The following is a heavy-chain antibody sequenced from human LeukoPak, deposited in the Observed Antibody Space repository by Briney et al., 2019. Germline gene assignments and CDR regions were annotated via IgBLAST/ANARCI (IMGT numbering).Heavy chain of an antibody. J-gene: IGHJ3*02. V-gene: IGHV4-59*01. CDR2: IYYSGNT. Sequence: SETLSLTCTVSGGSISNYYWGWIRQPPGKGLECIGYIYYSGNTNYNPSLKSRVTISVHTSKNQFSLKLSSVTAADTAVYYCTRDVGTYAFDIWGQGTMVTVSS. D-gene: IGHD1-1*01. CDR1: GGSISNYY. CDR3: TRDVGTYAFDI.